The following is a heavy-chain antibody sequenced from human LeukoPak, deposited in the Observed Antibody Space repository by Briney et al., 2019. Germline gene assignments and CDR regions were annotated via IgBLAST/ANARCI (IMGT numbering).Heavy chain of an antibody. V-gene: IGHV4-59*11. Sequence: SETLSLTCSVSGGSIRNHHWTWIRQSPGKGLEWIGHVFLTEGTNYSPSLRGRITISADRSKNQIYLKLGSVTAADTAVYYCARELYHFDRWGQGALVTVSS. CDR3: ARELYHFDR. D-gene: IGHD2-8*01. CDR1: GGSIRNHH. CDR2: VFLTEGT. J-gene: IGHJ4*02.